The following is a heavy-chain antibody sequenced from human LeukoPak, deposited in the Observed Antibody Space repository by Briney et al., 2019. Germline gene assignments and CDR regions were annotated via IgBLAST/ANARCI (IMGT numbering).Heavy chain of an antibody. D-gene: IGHD6-13*01. V-gene: IGHV3-30*04. CDR3: ARYDRGIAAAGFLDY. CDR2: ISYDGSNK. CDR1: GFTFSSFA. Sequence: PGGSLRLSCAASGFTFSSFAMHWVRQAPGKGLEWVAVISYDGSNKYYADSVKGRFTISRDNSKNTLYLQMNSLTAEDTAVFYCARYDRGIAAAGFLDYWGQGTLVTVSS. J-gene: IGHJ4*02.